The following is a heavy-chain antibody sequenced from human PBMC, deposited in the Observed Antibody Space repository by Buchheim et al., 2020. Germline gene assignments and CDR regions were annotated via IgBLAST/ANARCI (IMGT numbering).Heavy chain of an antibody. D-gene: IGHD3-22*01. Sequence: QVQLQESGPGLVKPSQTLSLTCSVSGGSISSGVYYWGWIRQPPGKGLEWIGYICYSGSTYYYPSLHNPTTISLTTSQNQFSLYMGSVTAADTAVYSCARDGSGYGLGDYWGQGIL. CDR3: ARDGSGYGLGDY. CDR2: ICYSGST. J-gene: IGHJ4*02. CDR1: GGSISSGVYY. V-gene: IGHV4-30-4*01.